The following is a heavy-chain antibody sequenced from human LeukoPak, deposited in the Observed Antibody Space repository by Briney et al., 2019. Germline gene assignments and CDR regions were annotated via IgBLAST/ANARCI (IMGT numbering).Heavy chain of an antibody. D-gene: IGHD1-26*01. CDR3: ARGGSSGRYYTSFDY. CDR1: GLTFSSYA. CDR2: ISYDGSNK. J-gene: IGHJ4*02. V-gene: IGHV3-30*04. Sequence: GGSLRLSCAASGLTFSSYAMNWVRQAPGKGLEWVAVISYDGSNKYYADSVKGRFTISRDNSKNTLYLQMNSLRAEDTAAYYCARGGSSGRYYTSFDYWGLGTLVTVSS.